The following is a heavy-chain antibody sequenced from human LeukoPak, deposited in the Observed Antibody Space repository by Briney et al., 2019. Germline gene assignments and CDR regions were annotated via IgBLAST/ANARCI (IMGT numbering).Heavy chain of an antibody. CDR1: GFTFSSYW. J-gene: IGHJ4*02. V-gene: IGHV3-7*03. Sequence: GGSLRLSCVASGFTFSSYWMTWVRQAPGKGLEWVANIRGDGSRTYYVDSAKGRFTISRDNSKNTLYLQMNSLRAEDTAVYYCAGEEWEPKPYYFDYWGQGTLVTVSS. CDR3: AGEEWEPKPYYFDY. D-gene: IGHD1-26*01. CDR2: IRGDGSRT.